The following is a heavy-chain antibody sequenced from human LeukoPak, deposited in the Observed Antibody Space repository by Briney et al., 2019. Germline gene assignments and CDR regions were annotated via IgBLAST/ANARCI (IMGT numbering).Heavy chain of an antibody. CDR2: MNPNSGHT. CDR3: ARGSVGELFRGYYYYMDV. CDR1: GYTFTSYE. Sequence: ASVKVSCKASGYTFTSYEINWVRQATGQGLEWMGWMNPNSGHTGSAQKFQGRVTMTRNTSISTAYMELSSLRSEDTAVYYCARGSVGELFRGYYYYMDVWGKGTTVTISS. J-gene: IGHJ6*03. D-gene: IGHD3-10*01. V-gene: IGHV1-8*01.